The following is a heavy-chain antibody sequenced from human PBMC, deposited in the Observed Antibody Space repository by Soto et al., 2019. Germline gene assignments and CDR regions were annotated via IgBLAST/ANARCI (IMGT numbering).Heavy chain of an antibody. CDR3: ARDRVRVFDY. CDR2: IYYSGST. J-gene: IGHJ4*02. Sequence: SETLSLTCPVSGGSISSGGYYWSWIRQHPGKGLEWIGYIYYSGSTYYNPSLKSRVTISVDTSKNQFSLKLSSVTAADTAVYYCARDRVRVFDYWGQGTLVTVSS. CDR1: GGSISSGGYY. V-gene: IGHV4-31*03. D-gene: IGHD1-1*01.